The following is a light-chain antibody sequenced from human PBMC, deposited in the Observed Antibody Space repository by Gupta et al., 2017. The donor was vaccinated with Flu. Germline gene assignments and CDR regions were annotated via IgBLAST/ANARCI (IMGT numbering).Light chain of an antibody. CDR2: WAS. J-gene: IGKJ2*01. CDR3: QQYYSTPQK. V-gene: IGKV4-1*01. Sequence: DIVMTQSPDSLAVSLGERANINCKSSQSILYKSNNHNYLAWYQQKPGQPPRLLIYWASTRESGVPDRFSGSGSGTDFTLTISSLQAEDVAVYYCQQYYSTPQKFGQGTKLEI. CDR1: QSILYKSNNHNY.